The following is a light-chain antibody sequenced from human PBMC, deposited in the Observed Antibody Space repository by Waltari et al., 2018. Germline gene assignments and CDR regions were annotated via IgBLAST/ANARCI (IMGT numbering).Light chain of an antibody. CDR1: QSVGRS. J-gene: IGKJ1*01. CDR3: QHYVRLPAT. V-gene: IGKV3-20*01. CDR2: DAS. Sequence: EIVLTQSPGTLSLSPGERATLACRASQSVGRSLAWYQQKPGQAPRLLIYDASRMATGIPDRLSGSGSGTDFSLTISTLEPEDFAVYYCQHYVRLPATFGQGTKVEI.